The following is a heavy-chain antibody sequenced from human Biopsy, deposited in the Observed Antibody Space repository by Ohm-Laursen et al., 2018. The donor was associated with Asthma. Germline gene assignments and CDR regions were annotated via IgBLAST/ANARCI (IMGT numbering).Heavy chain of an antibody. V-gene: IGHV2-70*04. CDR1: GFSLSSSGAN. CDR2: IDWEEDK. D-gene: IGHD1-14*01. J-gene: IGHJ4*02. CDR3: TRHNDY. Sequence: STQTLTLTCSFSGFSLSSSGANVNWIRQPPGKALEWLARIDWEEDKFYSTSLRTRLTISKGSSEDQVVLTMTNMGPVDTATYYCTRHNDYWGPGTLVTVSS.